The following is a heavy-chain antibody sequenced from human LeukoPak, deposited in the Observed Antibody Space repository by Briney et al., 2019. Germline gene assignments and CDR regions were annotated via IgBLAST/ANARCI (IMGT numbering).Heavy chain of an antibody. V-gene: IGHV4-61*05. CDR1: GGSISSSSYY. D-gene: IGHD5-24*01. J-gene: IGHJ3*02. Sequence: SETLSLTCTVSGGSISSSSYYWGWIRQPPGKGLEWIGYIYYSGSTNYNPSLKSRVTISVDTSKNQFSLKLSSVTAADTAVYYCARGSTMATIWVDAFDIWGQGTMVTVSS. CDR2: IYYSGST. CDR3: ARGSTMATIWVDAFDI.